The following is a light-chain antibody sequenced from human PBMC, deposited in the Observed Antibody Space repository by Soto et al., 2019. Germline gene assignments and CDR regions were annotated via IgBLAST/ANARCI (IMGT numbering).Light chain of an antibody. Sequence: QAVVTQPPSVSAAPGQRVTISCSGSSSNIGNNYVSWYQQLPGTAPKLLIYDNEQRPSGIPDRFSGSKSGTSATLGITGLQTGDEADYYCGTWDDSLTGAVFGGGTKPTVL. CDR1: SSNIGNNY. CDR3: GTWDDSLTGAV. CDR2: DNE. V-gene: IGLV1-51*01. J-gene: IGLJ3*02.